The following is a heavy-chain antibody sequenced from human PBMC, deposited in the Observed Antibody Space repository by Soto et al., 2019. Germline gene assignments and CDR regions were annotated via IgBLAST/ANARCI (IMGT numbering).Heavy chain of an antibody. CDR1: GGTFSSYA. CDR2: IIPIFGTA. J-gene: IGHJ6*02. CDR3: AREPGMSVRGVYYYYGMDV. D-gene: IGHD3-10*01. Sequence: ASVKVSCKASGGTFSSYAISWVRQAPGQGLEWMGGIIPIFGTANYAQKFQGRVTITADESTSTAYMELSSLRSEDTAVYYCAREPGMSVRGVYYYYGMDVWGQGTTVTVSS. V-gene: IGHV1-69*13.